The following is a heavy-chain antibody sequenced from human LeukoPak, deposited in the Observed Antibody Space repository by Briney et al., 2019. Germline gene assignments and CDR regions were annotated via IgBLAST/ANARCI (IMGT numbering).Heavy chain of an antibody. CDR2: INPSGGST. Sequence: VASVKVSCKSSGYTFTSYYMHWVRQAPGQGLEWMGIINPSGGSTSYAQKFQGRVTMTRDMSTSTVYMELSSLRSEDTAVYYCARGGIAGGWFDPWGQGTLVTVSS. CDR3: ARGGIAGGWFDP. D-gene: IGHD6-13*01. J-gene: IGHJ5*02. CDR1: GYTFTSYY. V-gene: IGHV1-46*01.